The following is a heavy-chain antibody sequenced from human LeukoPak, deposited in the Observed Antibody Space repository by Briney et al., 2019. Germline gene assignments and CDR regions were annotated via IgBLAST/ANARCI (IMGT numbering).Heavy chain of an antibody. CDR1: GFTFSNAW. Sequence: GGSLRLSCAASGFTFSNAWMNWVRQAPGKGLEWVGRIKSKTDGGATDYPATVKGTFTISRDDSKNTLYLQMNRLKNEHTAVYYCTTPFFVVPSSWGRGALVTV. V-gene: IGHV3-15*01. CDR3: TTPFFVVPSS. CDR2: IKSKTDGGAT. J-gene: IGHJ5*02. D-gene: IGHD2/OR15-2a*01.